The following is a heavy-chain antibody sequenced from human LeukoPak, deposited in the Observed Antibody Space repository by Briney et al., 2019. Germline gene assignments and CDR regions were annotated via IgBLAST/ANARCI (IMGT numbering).Heavy chain of an antibody. D-gene: IGHD3-22*01. V-gene: IGHV3-7*03. J-gene: IGHJ3*02. CDR1: GFTFSNLW. CDR2: MNQDGSEK. Sequence: GGSLRLSCAAPGFTFSNLWMSWVRQAPGNGLEWVANMNQDGSEKYYVDSVKGRFTISRDNAKKSLYLQMNSLRAEDTAVYYCAREGGTYDSSGYYQAYDAFDIWGQGTMVTVSS. CDR3: AREGGTYDSSGYYQAYDAFDI.